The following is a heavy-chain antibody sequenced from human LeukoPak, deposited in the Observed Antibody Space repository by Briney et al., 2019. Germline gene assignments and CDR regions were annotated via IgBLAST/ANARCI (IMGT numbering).Heavy chain of an antibody. V-gene: IGHV4-59*12. CDR3: AREVYSSGWSSFDY. CDR1: GGSISNYY. D-gene: IGHD6-19*01. Sequence: SETLSLTCTVSGGSISNYYWSWIRQPPGKGLEWIGYIYYSGSTSYNPSLKSRVTISVDTSKNQFSLKLSSVTAADTAVYYCAREVYSSGWSSFDYWGQGTLVTVSS. CDR2: IYYSGST. J-gene: IGHJ4*02.